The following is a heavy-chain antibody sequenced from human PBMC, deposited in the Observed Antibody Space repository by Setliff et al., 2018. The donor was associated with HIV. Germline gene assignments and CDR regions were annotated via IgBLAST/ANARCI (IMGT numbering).Heavy chain of an antibody. V-gene: IGHV3-7*01. J-gene: IGHJ6*02. Sequence: GESLTISCVASRFTFNDYWMSWVRQAPGKGLEWVANIDRDGSETNYVDSVKGRFTIFRDNAKSSMYLQMNSLRAEDTAIYYRARKFRPGHGVDVWGQGTTVTVSS. CDR2: IDRDGSET. D-gene: IGHD3-10*01. CDR1: RFTFNDYW. CDR3: ARKFRPGHGVDV.